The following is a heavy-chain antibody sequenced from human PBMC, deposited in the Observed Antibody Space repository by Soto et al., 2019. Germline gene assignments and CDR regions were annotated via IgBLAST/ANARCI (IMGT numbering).Heavy chain of an antibody. D-gene: IGHD2-21*01. J-gene: IGHJ6*02. CDR1: GGTFSSFA. CDR2: SIPIFGTA. CDR3: AVDLVGTAETYGMDV. V-gene: IGHV1-69*01. Sequence: QVQLVQSGAEVKKPGSSLKVSCKASGGTFSSFAITWVRQAPGQGLEWMGGSIPIFGTANYAQKFQGRVTITADESTSPAYMELSSLRYDDTAVYYCAVDLVGTAETYGMDVWGQGTTVTVSS.